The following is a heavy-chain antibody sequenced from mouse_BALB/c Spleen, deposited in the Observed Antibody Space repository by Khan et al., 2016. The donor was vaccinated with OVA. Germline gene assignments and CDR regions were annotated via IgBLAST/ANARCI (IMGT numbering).Heavy chain of an antibody. Sequence: VQLQESGAELMKPGASVKISCKATGYTFSSYWIEWVKQRPGHGLEWIGEILPGSGRNNYNEKFKGKATFTADTSSNTAYMQLSSLTSEDSAVKYCARGNYYGNSSWFGYWGQGTLVTVSA. CDR3: ARGNYYGNSSWFGY. CDR2: ILPGSGRN. CDR1: GYTFSSYW. V-gene: IGHV1-9*01. J-gene: IGHJ3*01. D-gene: IGHD1-1*01.